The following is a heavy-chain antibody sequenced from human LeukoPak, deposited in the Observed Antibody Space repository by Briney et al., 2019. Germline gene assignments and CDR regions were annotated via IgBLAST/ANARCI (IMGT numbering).Heavy chain of an antibody. D-gene: IGHD2-2*01. J-gene: IGHJ6*04. CDR1: GFTFSSYG. CDR3: AKLGYCSSTSCYGWDMDV. Sequence: PGRSLRLSCAASGFTFSSYGMHWVRQAPGRGLEWVAVISCDGSNKYYADSVKGRFTISRDNSKNTLYLQMNSLRAEDTAVYYCAKLGYCSSTSCYGWDMDVWGKGTTVTVSS. CDR2: ISCDGSNK. V-gene: IGHV3-30*18.